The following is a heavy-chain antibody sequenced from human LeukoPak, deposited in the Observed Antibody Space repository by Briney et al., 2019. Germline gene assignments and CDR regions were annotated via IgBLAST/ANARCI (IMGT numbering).Heavy chain of an antibody. V-gene: IGHV3-23*01. CDR2: ISGSGGST. D-gene: IGHD3-10*01. Sequence: GGSLRLSCAASGFTFSSYAMSWVRQAPGKGLEWVSAISGSGGSTYYADSVKGRFTISRDNSKNTLYLQMNSLRAEDTAVYYCAKDNYYGSGSPSYYYYYYGMDVWGQGTTVTVSS. CDR1: GFTFSSYA. CDR3: AKDNYYGSGSPSYYYYYYGMDV. J-gene: IGHJ6*02.